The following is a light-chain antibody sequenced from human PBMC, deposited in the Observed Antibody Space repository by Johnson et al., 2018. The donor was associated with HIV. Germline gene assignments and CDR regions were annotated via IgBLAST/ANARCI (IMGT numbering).Light chain of an antibody. V-gene: IGLV1-51*01. CDR3: GTGDRSLRTGF. CDR1: NSNIGDNY. CDR2: DNT. J-gene: IGLJ1*01. Sequence: QSILTQPPSVSAAPGQKVTISCSGSNSNIGDNYVSWYQQVPGTAPKLLIYDNTKRPSGIPDRFSGSKSGTSATLGITGLQTGDEADYYCGTGDRSLRTGFFRTGTKVTVL.